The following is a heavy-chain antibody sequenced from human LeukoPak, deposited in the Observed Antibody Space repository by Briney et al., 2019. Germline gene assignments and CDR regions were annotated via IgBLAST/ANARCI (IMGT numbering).Heavy chain of an antibody. J-gene: IGHJ4*02. Sequence: SETLSLTCTVSGGSISSSSYYWGWIRQPPGKGLEWIGSIYYSGSTYYNPSLKSRVTISVDTSKNQFSLKLSSVTAADTAVYYCARRRGDYGDYETIDYWGQGTLVTVSS. CDR3: ARRRGDYGDYETIDY. CDR1: GGSISSSSYY. CDR2: IYYSGST. V-gene: IGHV4-39*01. D-gene: IGHD4-17*01.